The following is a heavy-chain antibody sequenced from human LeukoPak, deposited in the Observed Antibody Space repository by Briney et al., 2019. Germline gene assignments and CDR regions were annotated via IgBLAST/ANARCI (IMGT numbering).Heavy chain of an antibody. J-gene: IGHJ4*02. CDR1: GGSISSGGYY. CDR2: IYYSGST. Sequence: PSETLSLTCTVSGGSISSGGYYWSWIRQHPGKGLEWIGYIYYSGSTYYNPSLKSRVTKSVDTSKNQFSLKLSSVTAADTAVYYCAKDSGRTLGSRDFDYWGQGTLVTVSS. V-gene: IGHV4-31*03. CDR3: AKDSGRTLGSRDFDY. D-gene: IGHD3-10*01.